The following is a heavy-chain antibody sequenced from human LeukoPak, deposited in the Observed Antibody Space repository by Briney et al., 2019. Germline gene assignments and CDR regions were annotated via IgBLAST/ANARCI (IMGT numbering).Heavy chain of an antibody. CDR1: GGTFSSYA. Sequence: VASVTVSCKASGGTFSSYAISWVRQTPGQGLEWMGGIIPIFGTANYAQKFQGRVTITADESTSTAYMELSSLRSEDAAVYYCARDLNDFWSGYYDYWGQGTLVTVSS. D-gene: IGHD3-3*01. J-gene: IGHJ4*02. CDR3: ARDLNDFWSGYYDY. V-gene: IGHV1-69*13. CDR2: IIPIFGTA.